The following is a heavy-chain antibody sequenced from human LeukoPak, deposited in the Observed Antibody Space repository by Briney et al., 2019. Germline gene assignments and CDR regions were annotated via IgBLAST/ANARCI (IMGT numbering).Heavy chain of an antibody. CDR1: GVSISSSSYY. CDR3: ARHTYDSSGYYYLAYYFDY. V-gene: IGHV4-39*01. CDR2: IYYSGST. D-gene: IGHD3-22*01. J-gene: IGHJ4*02. Sequence: PSETLSLTCTVSGVSISSSSYYWGWLRQPPGKGLEWIGSIYYSGSTYYNPSLKSRVTISVDTSKNQFSLKLSSVTAADTAVYYCARHTYDSSGYYYLAYYFDYWGQGTLVTVAS.